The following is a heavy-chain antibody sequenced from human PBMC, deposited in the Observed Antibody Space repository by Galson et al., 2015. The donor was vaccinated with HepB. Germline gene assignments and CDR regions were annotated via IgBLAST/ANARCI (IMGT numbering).Heavy chain of an antibody. D-gene: IGHD6-13*01. CDR1: GYSFSSFG. V-gene: IGHV1-18*01. CDR2: ISSYNGEA. CDR3: ARDGSSSWTNVDVLTYYYYGMDV. J-gene: IGHJ6*02. Sequence: SVKVSCKGSGYSFSSFGIGWVRQAPGQGLEWMGWISSYNGEAKYAHGLQDRVSLTTDPFTSTIYLELRSLRSDDTAVYYCARDGSSSWTNVDVLTYYYYGMDVWGQGTTVTVSS.